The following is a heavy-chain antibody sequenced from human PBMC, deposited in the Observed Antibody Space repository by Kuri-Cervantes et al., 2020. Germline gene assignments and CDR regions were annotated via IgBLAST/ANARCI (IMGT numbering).Heavy chain of an antibody. Sequence: GSLRLSCTVSGGSISSYYWSWIRQPPGKGLEWIGYIYYSGSTNYNPSLKSRVTISVDTSKNQFSLKLSSVTAADTAVYYCARARHTRNSTIFGVVIRNHYYYMDVWGKGTTVTVSS. CDR1: GGSISSYY. V-gene: IGHV4-59*01. D-gene: IGHD3-3*01. J-gene: IGHJ6*03. CDR2: IYYSGST. CDR3: ARARHTRNSTIFGVVIRNHYYYMDV.